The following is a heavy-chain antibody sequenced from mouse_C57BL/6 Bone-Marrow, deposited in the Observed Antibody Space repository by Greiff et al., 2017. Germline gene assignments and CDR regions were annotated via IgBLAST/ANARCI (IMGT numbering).Heavy chain of an antibody. Sequence: VQLKESGPGMVKPSQSLSLTCTVTGYSITSGYDWHWIRHFPGNKLEWMGYISYSGSTNHNPSLKSRISITHDTSKNHFFLKLNSVTTEDTATYYCARGLLYWYFDVWGTGTTVTVSS. V-gene: IGHV3-1*01. CDR2: ISYSGST. J-gene: IGHJ1*03. CDR1: GYSITSGYD. CDR3: ARGLLYWYFDV.